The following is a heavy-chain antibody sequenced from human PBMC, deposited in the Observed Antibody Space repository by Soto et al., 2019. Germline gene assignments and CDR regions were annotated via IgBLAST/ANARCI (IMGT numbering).Heavy chain of an antibody. V-gene: IGHV3-48*02. Sequence: GGSLRLSCTPSGFIFSDYSMNWVRQAPGKGLEWISYITTTSSTMYYADSVKGRFTISRDNAKNSLYLQMNSLRDEDTVVYYCARDSSGRQYYGMDVWGQGTTVTVS. J-gene: IGHJ6*02. CDR3: ARDSSGRQYYGMDV. CDR1: GFIFSDYS. D-gene: IGHD3-22*01. CDR2: ITTTSSTM.